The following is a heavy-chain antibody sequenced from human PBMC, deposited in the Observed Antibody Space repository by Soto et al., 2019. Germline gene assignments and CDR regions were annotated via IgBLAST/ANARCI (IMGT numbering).Heavy chain of an antibody. CDR2: MNPNSGNT. CDR3: ARGKLTYCGY. Sequence: SGKVACKSPVYPLPSYDINLVRQATGQGPEWMGWMNPNSGNTVYAHKFQGRVTMTRNTSISTAYMELSSLISEYTAVYYCARGKLTYCGYWGQGTLGTVSS. J-gene: IGHJ4*02. V-gene: IGHV1-8*01. D-gene: IGHD1-1*01. CDR1: VYPLPSYD.